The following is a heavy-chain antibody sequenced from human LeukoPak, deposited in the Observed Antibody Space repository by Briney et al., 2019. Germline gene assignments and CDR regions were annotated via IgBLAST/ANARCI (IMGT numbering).Heavy chain of an antibody. CDR3: ARGLNYYDSSGQHY. V-gene: IGHV3-21*01. D-gene: IGHD3-22*01. CDR1: GFTVSSNF. J-gene: IGHJ4*02. Sequence: GGSLRLSCAASGFTVSSNFMNWVRQAPGKGLEWVSSISSSSSYIYYADSVKGRFTISRDNAENSLYLQMNSLRAEDTAVYYCARGLNYYDSSGQHYWGQGTLVTVSS. CDR2: ISSSSSYI.